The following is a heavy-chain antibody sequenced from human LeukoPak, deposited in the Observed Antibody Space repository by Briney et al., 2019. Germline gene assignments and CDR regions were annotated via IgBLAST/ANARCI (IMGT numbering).Heavy chain of an antibody. CDR3: ASHVVTTWGDYFDY. V-gene: IGHV4-59*08. Sequence: PSETLSLTCTVSGGSISSYYWSWIRQPPGKGLEWNGYIYYSGSTNYNPSLKSRVTISVDTSKNHFSLNLSSVTAADTAVYYCASHVVTTWGDYFDYWGQGTLVTVSS. D-gene: IGHD4-23*01. J-gene: IGHJ4*02. CDR2: IYYSGST. CDR1: GGSISSYY.